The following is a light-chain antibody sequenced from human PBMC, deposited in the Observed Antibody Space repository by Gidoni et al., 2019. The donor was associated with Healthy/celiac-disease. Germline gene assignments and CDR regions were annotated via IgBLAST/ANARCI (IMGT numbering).Light chain of an antibody. J-gene: IGKJ2*01. V-gene: IGKV3-20*01. CDR3: QQYGSSPRYT. CDR1: QSVSSSF. CDR2: GAS. Sequence: IVLTPPPGNLSLSPAETATLSCRASQSVSSSFLAWYQQKTGQAPRLLIYGASTRATGIPDRFSGSGSGTDFTLTISRLEPEDFAVYYCQQYGSSPRYTFGQGTKLEIK.